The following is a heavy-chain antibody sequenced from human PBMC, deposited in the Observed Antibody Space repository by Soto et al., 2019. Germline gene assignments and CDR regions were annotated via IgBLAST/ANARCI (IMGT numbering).Heavy chain of an antibody. CDR2: IYYSGST. CDR3: ASGIAAAGTDGMDV. J-gene: IGHJ6*02. Sequence: QVQLQESGPGLVKPSETLSLTCTVSGGSISSYYWSWIRQPPGKGLEWIGYIYYSGSTNYNPSLKSRVTISVDTSKNQFSRKLSSVTAADTAVYYCASGIAAAGTDGMDVWGQGTTVTVSS. CDR1: GGSISSYY. V-gene: IGHV4-59*08. D-gene: IGHD6-13*01.